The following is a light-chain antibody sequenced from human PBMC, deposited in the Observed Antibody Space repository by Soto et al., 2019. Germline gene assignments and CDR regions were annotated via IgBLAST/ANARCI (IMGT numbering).Light chain of an antibody. CDR1: QNVSSSS. J-gene: IGKJ3*01. V-gene: IGKV3-20*01. CDR3: QQYGSSLFT. CDR2: GAS. Sequence: EIVLTQSPGTLSLSPGERATLSCRASQNVSSSSLAWYQQKPGQAPRLLIYGASSRATGIPDRFSGSGSGTDFTLTISRLEPEDFAVYYCQQYGSSLFTFGPGTKVDIK.